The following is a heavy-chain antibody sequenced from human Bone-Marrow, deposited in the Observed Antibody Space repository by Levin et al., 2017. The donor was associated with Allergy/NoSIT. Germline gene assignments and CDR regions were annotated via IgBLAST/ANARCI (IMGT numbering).Heavy chain of an antibody. D-gene: IGHD3-9*01. J-gene: IGHJ5*02. CDR2: ISYDGDFI. Sequence: SCAASGFSFRSYGMHWVRQAPGKGLEWVGLISYDGDFIFYGDSVKGRFSIARDNSNSTLFLQMDSLSADDTAIYYCAKSPTLTGYYEWFDPWGQGTLVTVSS. CDR1: GFSFRSYG. V-gene: IGHV3-33*03. CDR3: AKSPTLTGYYEWFDP.